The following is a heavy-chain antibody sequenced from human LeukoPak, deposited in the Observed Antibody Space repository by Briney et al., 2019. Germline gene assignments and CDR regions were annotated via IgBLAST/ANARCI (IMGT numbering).Heavy chain of an antibody. CDR2: IKQDGSEK. Sequence: GGSLRLSCAASGFTFSGYWMSWVRQAPGKGLEWVAHIKQDGSEKYYVDSVKGRFTISRDNAKNSLYLQLNSLRLEDTAVYYCARLRYAPDVWGQGTLVTVSS. V-gene: IGHV3-7*04. J-gene: IGHJ4*02. CDR1: GFTFSGYW. D-gene: IGHD2-2*01. CDR3: ARLRYAPDV.